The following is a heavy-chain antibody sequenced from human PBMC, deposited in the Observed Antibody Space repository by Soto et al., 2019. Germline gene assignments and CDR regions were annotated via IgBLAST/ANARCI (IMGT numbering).Heavy chain of an antibody. V-gene: IGHV4-59*11. CDR2: IYYNGNT. D-gene: IGHD7-27*01. J-gene: IGHJ4*02. CDR3: TRANWYSEY. Sequence: PSETLCLTCSVSGGSISKHYWSWIRQPPGKVLEWIGYIYYNGNTNYNPSLKSRVTMSVDTSRNQISLKLTTVTAADTAVYYCTRANWYSEYWGQGTLVTISS. CDR1: GGSISKHY.